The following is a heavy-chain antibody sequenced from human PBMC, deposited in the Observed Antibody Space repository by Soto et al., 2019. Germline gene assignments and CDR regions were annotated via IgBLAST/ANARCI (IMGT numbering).Heavy chain of an antibody. CDR3: ATSFITTVGTTA. D-gene: IGHD1-1*01. V-gene: IGHV3-48*01. CDR2: ISSSSSTI. CDR1: GFPFSNYG. Sequence: EVQLVESGGGLVHPGGSLSLSCEASGFPFSNYGINWVRQAPGKGLEWVSHISSSSSTIYYAESVKGRFSISRDNAKNSLYLQMSSLRGEDTAVYYCATSFITTVGTTAWGQGTQVTVSS. J-gene: IGHJ4*02.